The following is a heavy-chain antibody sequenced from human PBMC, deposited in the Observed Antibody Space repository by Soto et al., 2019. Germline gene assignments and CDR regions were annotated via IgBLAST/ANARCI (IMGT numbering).Heavy chain of an antibody. V-gene: IGHV3-30-3*01. CDR3: AREGTHDSSGYSLQYNYYYGMDV. Sequence: GKGLEWVAVISYDGSNNYYADSVKGRFTISRDNSKNTLYLQMNSLRAEDTAVYYCAREGTHDSSGYSLQYNYYYGMDVWGQGTTVSVSS. D-gene: IGHD3-22*01. CDR2: ISYDGSNN. J-gene: IGHJ6*02.